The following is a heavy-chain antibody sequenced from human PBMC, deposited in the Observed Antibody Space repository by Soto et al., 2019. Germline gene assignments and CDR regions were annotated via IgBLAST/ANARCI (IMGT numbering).Heavy chain of an antibody. D-gene: IGHD6-13*01. CDR2: INPNSGDT. CDR3: ARDPRYSSSWYEQIDWFDP. V-gene: IGHV1-2*02. J-gene: IGHJ5*02. Sequence: ASVKVSCKASGYPFTGYYMHWVRQAPGQGLEWMGWINPNSGDTNYAQKFQGRVTMTRDTSISTAYMELSRLRSDDTAVYYCARDPRYSSSWYEQIDWFDPWGQGTLVTVS. CDR1: GYPFTGYY.